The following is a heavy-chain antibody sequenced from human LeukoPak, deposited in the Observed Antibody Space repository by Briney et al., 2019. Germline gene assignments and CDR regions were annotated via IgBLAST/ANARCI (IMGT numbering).Heavy chain of an antibody. Sequence: GGSLRLSCAASGFTFSSYGMSWVRQAPGKGLEWVSAISGSGGSTYYADSVKGRFTISRDNSKNTLYLQMNSLRVEDTAVYYCARAGSRWGYGRYYYYMDVWGKGTTVTISS. CDR1: GFTFSSYG. D-gene: IGHD5-12*01. CDR2: ISGSGGST. CDR3: ARAGSRWGYGRYYYYMDV. J-gene: IGHJ6*03. V-gene: IGHV3-23*01.